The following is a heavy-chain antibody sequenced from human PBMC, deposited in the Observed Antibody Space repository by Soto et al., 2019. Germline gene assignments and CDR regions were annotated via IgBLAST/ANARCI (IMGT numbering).Heavy chain of an antibody. CDR3: ARFSGSYYYAMDV. J-gene: IGHJ6*02. CDR2: INHSGVT. CDR1: GGSFSVYY. Sequence: SDTLSLTCAVYGGSFSVYYWSWIRQPPGKGLEWIGEINHSGVTNYKPSLKRRVTISVDTSKNQFSLQLKSVTAADTALYYCARFSGSYYYAMDVWGQGSTVTVSS. V-gene: IGHV4-34*01. D-gene: IGHD6-19*01.